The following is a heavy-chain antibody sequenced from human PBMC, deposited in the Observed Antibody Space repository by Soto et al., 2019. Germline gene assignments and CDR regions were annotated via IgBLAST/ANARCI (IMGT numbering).Heavy chain of an antibody. CDR2: IIPVFGTT. J-gene: IGHJ4*02. CDR3: ARGGGPYVWFNEF. CDR1: GGLFSSFA. V-gene: IGHV1-69*13. Sequence: QEQLVQSGPEVKEPGSSVKVSCKDSGGLFSSFAISWVRQAPGQGLEWLGGIIPVFGTTNYAEKLQDRVTIKADESTNTAYMELSSLTSGDTAIYYCARGGGPYVWFNEFWGQGTLVTVSS. D-gene: IGHD3-16*01.